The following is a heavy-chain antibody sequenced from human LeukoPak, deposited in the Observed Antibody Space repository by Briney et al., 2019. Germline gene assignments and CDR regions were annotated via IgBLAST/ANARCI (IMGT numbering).Heavy chain of an antibody. CDR1: GGSISSSSYY. CDR3: AGAEMDWFDP. J-gene: IGHJ5*02. CDR2: IYYSGST. V-gene: IGHV4-39*01. Sequence: SETLSLTCTVSGGSISSSSYYWGWIRQPPGKGLEWIGSIYYSGSTYYNPSLKSRVTISVDTSKNQFSLKLSSVTAADTAVYYCAGAEMDWFDPWGQGTPVTVSS. D-gene: IGHD5-24*01.